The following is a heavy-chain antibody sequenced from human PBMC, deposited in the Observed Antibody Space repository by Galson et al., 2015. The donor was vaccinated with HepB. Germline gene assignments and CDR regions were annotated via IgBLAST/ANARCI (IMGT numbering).Heavy chain of an antibody. CDR2: IYPGDSET. V-gene: IGHV5-51*03. CDR3: ARSLRSYSLRN. J-gene: IGHJ4*02. Sequence: QSGAEVKEPGESLRISCKGSVYSFSTYWIGWVRQMPGKGLEWMGIIYPGDSETRYSPSFQGQVTISADKSINTAYLRWSSLKASDTANYYCARSLRSYSLRNWGQGTLVTVSS. CDR1: VYSFSTYW. D-gene: IGHD2-15*01.